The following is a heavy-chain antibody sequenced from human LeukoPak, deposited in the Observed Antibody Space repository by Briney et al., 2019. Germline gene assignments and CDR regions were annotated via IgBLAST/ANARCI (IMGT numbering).Heavy chain of an antibody. Sequence: ASVKVSCKASGYTFTTYGITWVRQAPGQGLEWTGWISTYNDKTNYAQNLQDRLTMTTDTSTSTAYMDLKSLRSDDTAVYYCARGRERWTNDAFDIWGQGTMVTVSS. D-gene: IGHD2-15*01. CDR2: ISTYNDKT. CDR1: GYTFTTYG. CDR3: ARGRERWTNDAFDI. V-gene: IGHV1-18*01. J-gene: IGHJ3*02.